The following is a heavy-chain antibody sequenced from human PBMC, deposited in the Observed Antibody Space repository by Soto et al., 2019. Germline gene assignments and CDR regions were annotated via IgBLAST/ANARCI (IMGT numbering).Heavy chain of an antibody. CDR3: ATGSSRGYDILTGYPWPTPLDY. J-gene: IGHJ4*02. V-gene: IGHV1-24*01. Sequence: QVQLVQSGAEVKKPGASVKVSCKVSGYTLSELSMHWVRQAPGKGLEWMGGFDPEDGETIYAQKFQGRVTMTEDTSTDTAYMELSSLRSEDTAVYYCATGSSRGYDILTGYPWPTPLDYWGQGTLVTVSS. CDR1: GYTLSELS. D-gene: IGHD3-9*01. CDR2: FDPEDGET.